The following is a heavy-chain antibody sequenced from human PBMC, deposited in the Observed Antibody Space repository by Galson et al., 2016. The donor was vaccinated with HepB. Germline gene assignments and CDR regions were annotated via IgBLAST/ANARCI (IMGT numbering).Heavy chain of an antibody. CDR2: ISSSGGTI. Sequence: SLRLSCAASGFTFISYNMNWVRQAPGKGLEWISYISSSGGTIYYADSVKGRFTISRDNAKNSLYLQMNSLRAEDTAVYYCAKVLPYSAGSYYNGDDWYFDLWGRGTLVIVSS. V-gene: IGHV3-48*01. D-gene: IGHD3-10*01. CDR3: AKVLPYSAGSYYNGDDWYFDL. J-gene: IGHJ2*01. CDR1: GFTFISYN.